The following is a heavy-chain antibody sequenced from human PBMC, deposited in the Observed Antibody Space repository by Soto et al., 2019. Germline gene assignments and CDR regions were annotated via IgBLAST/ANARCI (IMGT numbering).Heavy chain of an antibody. D-gene: IGHD3-10*01. CDR1: DFNFSIYW. V-gene: IGHV3-74*01. Sequence: GGALRLFCASCDFNFSIYWMDWVRQAPGKGLVWVSRMNEDGGTTDYADSVKGRFTTSRDNAKKTLYLQMNSLRVEDTAVYYCASDLSGRADVWGQGTTVTVSS. J-gene: IGHJ6*01. CDR2: MNEDGGTT. CDR3: ASDLSGRADV.